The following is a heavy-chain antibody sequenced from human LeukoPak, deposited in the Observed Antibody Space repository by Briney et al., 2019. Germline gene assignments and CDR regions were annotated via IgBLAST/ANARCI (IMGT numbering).Heavy chain of an antibody. D-gene: IGHD6-19*01. V-gene: IGHV4-59*08. CDR1: GGSISSYY. CDR3: ARSDSSGGIDY. CDR2: IYNSGST. J-gene: IGHJ4*02. Sequence: SETLSLTCTVSGGSISSYYWNWIRQPPGKGLEWIGYIYNSGSTNNNPSLKSRVTISVDTSKNQFSLKLSSVTAADTAVYYCARSDSSGGIDYWGQGTLVTVSS.